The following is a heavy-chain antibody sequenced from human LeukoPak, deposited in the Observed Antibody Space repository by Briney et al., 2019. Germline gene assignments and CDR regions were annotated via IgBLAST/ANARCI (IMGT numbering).Heavy chain of an antibody. D-gene: IGHD2-2*01. CDR2: ISWNSGSI. J-gene: IGHJ5*02. CDR3: AREVVPAARANWFDP. Sequence: PGRSLRLSCAASGFTFDDYAMHWVREAAGKVLDFVSGISWNSGSIGYADSVKGRFTISRDNAKNSLYLQMNSLRAEDTALYYCAREVVPAARANWFDPWGQGTLVTVSS. CDR1: GFTFDDYA. V-gene: IGHV3-9*01.